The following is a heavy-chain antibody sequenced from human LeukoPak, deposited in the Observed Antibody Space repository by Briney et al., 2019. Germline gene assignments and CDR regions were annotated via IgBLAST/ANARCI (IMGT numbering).Heavy chain of an antibody. CDR1: GGTFSSYA. J-gene: IGHJ5*02. Sequence: SVKVSCKASGGTFSSYAISWVRQAPGQGLEWMGGIIPIFGTANYAQKFQGRVTITADKSTSTAYMELSSLRSEDTAVYYCVRVHYYGSGSYYNGVPTFDPWGQGTLVTVSS. CDR3: VRVHYYGSGSYYNGVPTFDP. V-gene: IGHV1-69*06. CDR2: IIPIFGTA. D-gene: IGHD3-10*01.